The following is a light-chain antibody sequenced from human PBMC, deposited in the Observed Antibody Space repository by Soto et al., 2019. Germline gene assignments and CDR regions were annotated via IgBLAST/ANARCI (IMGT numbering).Light chain of an antibody. V-gene: IGKV3-15*01. CDR1: QSVSSN. J-gene: IGKJ1*01. CDR3: HQYNNWPPWT. CDR2: GAS. Sequence: EIVMTQSPATLSVSPGERATLSCRASQSVSSNLAWYQQKPGQAPRLLIYGASTRATGIPARFSGSGSGTELTLTISSLQSEDYAVYYCHQYNNWPPWTFGQGTKVDIK.